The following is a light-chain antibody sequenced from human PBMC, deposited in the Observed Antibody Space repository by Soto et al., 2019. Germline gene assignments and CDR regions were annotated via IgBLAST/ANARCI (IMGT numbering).Light chain of an antibody. CDR3: QQLNSYPLT. Sequence: EIVMTQSAATLSVSPGERATLSCRASQSVSTNLAWYQQEPGQAPRLLIYGASTRATGIPARFSGSGSGTEFTLTISSLQSEDFGTYYCQQLNSYPLTFGGGTKVEIK. V-gene: IGKV3-15*01. CDR1: QSVSTN. J-gene: IGKJ4*01. CDR2: GAS.